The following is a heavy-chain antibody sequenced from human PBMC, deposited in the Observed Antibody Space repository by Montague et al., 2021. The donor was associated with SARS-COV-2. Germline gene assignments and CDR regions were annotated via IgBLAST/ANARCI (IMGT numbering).Heavy chain of an antibody. V-gene: IGHV4-59*01. CDR3: ARLLRYCTNGVCRTYYYYAMDV. Sequence: SETLSLTCTVSGGSISGYYWSWIRQPPGKGLEWIGYIYYSGSTKYNPFLESRVTVSVDRSKNQVSLKLSSVTAADTAVYYCARLLRYCTNGVCRTYYYYAMDVWGQGTTVTVSS. CDR1: GGSISGYY. CDR2: IYYSGST. D-gene: IGHD2-8*01. J-gene: IGHJ6*02.